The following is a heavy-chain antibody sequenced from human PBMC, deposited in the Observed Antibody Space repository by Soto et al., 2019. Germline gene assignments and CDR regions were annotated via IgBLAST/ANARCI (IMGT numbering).Heavy chain of an antibody. CDR3: AQWWLQWLVTSDFNY. CDR1: GFTFSDYA. V-gene: IGHV3-30*03. CDR2: VSHDGRNT. J-gene: IGHJ4*02. D-gene: IGHD6-19*01. Sequence: VQLVESGGGVVQPGRSLRLSCAASGFTFSDYAMHWVRQAPGKGLEWVAVVSHDGRNTHYADSVKGRFTISRDSSKNPVSLEITSLMSVDTAVYYCAQWWLQWLVTSDFNYWGQGALVPVSP.